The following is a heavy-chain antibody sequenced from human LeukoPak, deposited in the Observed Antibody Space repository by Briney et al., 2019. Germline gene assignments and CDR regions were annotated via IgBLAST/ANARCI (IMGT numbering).Heavy chain of an antibody. Sequence: GGSLRLSCAASGFTFSSYGMYWVRQAPGKGLEWVAVIWYDGSNKYYADSVKGRFTISRDNSKNTLYLQMNSLRAEDTAVYYCARSPMPSSSWGLTYYYYMHVWGKGTTVTVSS. V-gene: IGHV3-33*01. CDR2: IWYDGSNK. CDR1: GFTFSSYG. J-gene: IGHJ6*03. CDR3: ARSPMPSSSWGLTYYYYMHV. D-gene: IGHD6-6*01.